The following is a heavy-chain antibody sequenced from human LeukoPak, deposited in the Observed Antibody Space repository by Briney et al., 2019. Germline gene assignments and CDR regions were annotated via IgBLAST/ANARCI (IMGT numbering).Heavy chain of an antibody. V-gene: IGHV1-46*01. J-gene: IGHJ4*02. CDR1: GYTFTSYY. D-gene: IGHD3-16*02. CDR2: INPSGGST. Sequence: ASVKVSCKASGYTFTSYYMHWVRQAPGQGLEWMGIINPSGGSTSYAQKFQGRVTMTRDTSTGTVYMELSSLRSEDTAVYYCARVAMITFGGVIVDGDYYFDYWGQGTLVTVSS. CDR3: ARVAMITFGGVIVDGDYYFDY.